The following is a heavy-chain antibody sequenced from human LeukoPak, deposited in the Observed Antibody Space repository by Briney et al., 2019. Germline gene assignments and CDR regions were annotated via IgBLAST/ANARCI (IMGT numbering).Heavy chain of an antibody. CDR3: ARDRTGWYYFDS. V-gene: IGHV3-48*03. CDR1: GFTFRNYG. D-gene: IGHD6-19*01. J-gene: IGHJ4*02. Sequence: GGSLRLSCGASGFTFRNYGVNWVRQAPGKGLEWVSYISSSGSSIYYADSVKGRFTISRDTAKNSLYLQMNSLRAEDTAVYYCARDRTGWYYFDSWGQGTLVTVSS. CDR2: ISSSGSSI.